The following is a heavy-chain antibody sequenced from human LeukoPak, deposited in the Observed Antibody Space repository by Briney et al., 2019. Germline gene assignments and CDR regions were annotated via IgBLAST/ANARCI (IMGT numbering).Heavy chain of an antibody. V-gene: IGHV3-74*01. Sequence: GGSLTLSCSASGFSLSSYWMHGVRPAPGKELVWVSRVNIDGSSTSYPPSVKGRFTISRDNAKNSLYLQINSLRAEDTAVYYCARSSGWYDRGPDYYYYYMDVWGKGTTVTVS. CDR2: VNIDGSST. CDR1: GFSLSSYW. D-gene: IGHD6-19*01. J-gene: IGHJ6*03. CDR3: ARSSGWYDRGPDYYYYYMDV.